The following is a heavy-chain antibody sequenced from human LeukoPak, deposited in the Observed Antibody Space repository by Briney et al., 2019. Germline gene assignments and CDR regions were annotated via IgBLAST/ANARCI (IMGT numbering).Heavy chain of an antibody. CDR1: GFSFSSFE. J-gene: IGHJ4*02. Sequence: GGSLRLSCVASGFSFSSFEMNWVRQAPGKGLEWVSHISNNFDTLYADSVKGRFTISRDNARESLYLQMNSLRAEDTAVYYCARSLSGYITDPFFDQWGQGALVTVSS. CDR2: ISNNFDTL. D-gene: IGHD5-12*01. V-gene: IGHV3-48*03. CDR3: ARSLSGYITDPFFDQ.